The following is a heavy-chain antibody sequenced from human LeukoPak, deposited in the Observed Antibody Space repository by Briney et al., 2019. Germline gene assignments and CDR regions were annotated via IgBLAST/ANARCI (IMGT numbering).Heavy chain of an antibody. CDR1: GYTFSSYG. D-gene: IGHD6-13*01. CDR3: ARGRAAGTFWLDY. CDR2: ISGINGNT. J-gene: IGHJ4*02. V-gene: IGHV1-18*01. Sequence: VASVTVSCKASGYTFSSYGISWVRQAPGQGLEWMGWISGINGNTNYAQKVQGRVTMTTDTSTSTAYMELRSLRSDDTAVYYCARGRAAGTFWLDYWGQGTLVTVSS.